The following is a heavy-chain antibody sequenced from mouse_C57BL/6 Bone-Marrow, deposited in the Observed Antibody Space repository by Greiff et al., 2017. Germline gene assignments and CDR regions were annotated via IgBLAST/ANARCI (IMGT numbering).Heavy chain of an antibody. Sequence: QVQLKQSGPELVKPGASVKISCKASGYAFSSSWMNWVKQRPGKGLEWIGRIYPGDGDTNYNGKFKGKATLTADKSSSTAYMQLSSLTSEDSAVYCCAREHYFWYFDVWGTGTTVTVSS. CDR1: GYAFSSSW. CDR3: AREHYFWYFDV. CDR2: IYPGDGDT. J-gene: IGHJ1*03. V-gene: IGHV1-82*01. D-gene: IGHD1-2*01.